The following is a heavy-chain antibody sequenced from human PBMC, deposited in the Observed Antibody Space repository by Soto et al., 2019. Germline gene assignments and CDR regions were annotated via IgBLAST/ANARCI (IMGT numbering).Heavy chain of an antibody. CDR2: ISSSGGTT. D-gene: IGHD1-7*01. CDR3: ARSLPTGTTGYYYGMDV. V-gene: IGHV3-23*01. CDR1: GFTFSNYA. Sequence: PGGSLRLSCAASGFTFSNYAMSWVRQAPGQGLEWVSGISSSGGTTHSADSVQGRFTTSRDNSKDTLYLQMNSLRADDTAVYYCARSLPTGTTGYYYGMDVWGQGTTVTVSS. J-gene: IGHJ6*02.